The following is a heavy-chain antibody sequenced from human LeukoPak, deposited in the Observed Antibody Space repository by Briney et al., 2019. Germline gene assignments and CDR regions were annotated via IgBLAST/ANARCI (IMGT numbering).Heavy chain of an antibody. Sequence: PGGSLRLSCAASGFTFSSYAMHWVRQAPGKGLEWVAVISYDGSSKYYADSVKGRFTISRDNSKNTLYLQMNSLRAEDTAVYYCARDTSDYGSYYYGMDVWGQGTTVTVSS. CDR2: ISYDGSSK. V-gene: IGHV3-30-3*01. CDR3: ARDTSDYGSYYYGMDV. CDR1: GFTFSSYA. D-gene: IGHD4-17*01. J-gene: IGHJ6*02.